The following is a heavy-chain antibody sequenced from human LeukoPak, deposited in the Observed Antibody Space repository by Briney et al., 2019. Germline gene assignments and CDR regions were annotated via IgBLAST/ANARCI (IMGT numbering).Heavy chain of an antibody. D-gene: IGHD3-3*01. CDR1: GFTFSSYA. V-gene: IGHV3-23*01. CDR2: ITRGGGT. J-gene: IGHJ4*02. CDR3: VRGITTPDC. Sequence: GGSLRLSRAASGFTFSSYAVTWVRQAPGKGLEWVSGITRGGGTYYADSVKGRFTISRDNSKNTLYLQMSSLRAEDTAVYYCVRGITTPDCWGQGTLVTVSS.